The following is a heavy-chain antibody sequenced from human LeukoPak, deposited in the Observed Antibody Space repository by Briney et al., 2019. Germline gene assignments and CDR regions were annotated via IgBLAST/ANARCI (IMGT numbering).Heavy chain of an antibody. Sequence: PGGSLRLSCAASGFTFSNYAMSWVRQAPGKGLQWVSAVSGGGGSTSYADSVKGRFTISRDNSKNTLYLQLNSLRAEDTAVYYCAKSGTACSGGSCYSHYFDLWGQGTLVTVSS. CDR3: AKSGTACSGGSCYSHYFDL. D-gene: IGHD2-15*01. V-gene: IGHV3-23*01. CDR1: GFTFSNYA. J-gene: IGHJ4*02. CDR2: VSGGGGST.